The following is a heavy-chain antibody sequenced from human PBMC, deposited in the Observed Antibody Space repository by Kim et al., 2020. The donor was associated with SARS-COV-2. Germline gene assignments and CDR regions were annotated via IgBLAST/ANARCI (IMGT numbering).Heavy chain of an antibody. CDR2: ISGRGDTT. Sequence: GVSLRLSCAASGFTMSYGMAWVRRAPGKGLEWVSAISGRGDTTYYADSVKGHFSISRENSKTTKIYLQMNNLRVEDTALYFCAKARLGRAVTGWGSELDSWGQGTLVTVSS. D-gene: IGHD3-10*01. CDR3: AKARLGRAVTGWGSELDS. J-gene: IGHJ4*02. CDR1: GFTMSYG. V-gene: IGHV3-23*01.